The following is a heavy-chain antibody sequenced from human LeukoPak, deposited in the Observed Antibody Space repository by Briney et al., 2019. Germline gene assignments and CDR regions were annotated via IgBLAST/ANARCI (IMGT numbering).Heavy chain of an antibody. CDR2: IYYSGST. V-gene: IGHV4-59*01. Sequence: SETLSLTCTVSGGSISCYYWSWIRQPPGKGLEWIGYIYYSGSTNYNPSLKSRVTISVDTSKNQFSLKLSSVTAADTAAYYCARGGVVPAAPIFYWGQGTLVTVSS. CDR3: ARGGVVPAAPIFY. J-gene: IGHJ4*02. CDR1: GGSISCYY. D-gene: IGHD2-2*01.